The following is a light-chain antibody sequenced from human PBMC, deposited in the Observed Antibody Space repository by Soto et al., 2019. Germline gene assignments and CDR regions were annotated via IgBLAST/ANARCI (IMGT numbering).Light chain of an antibody. J-gene: IGLJ3*02. CDR3: AAWDDSLNGRV. CDR1: SSNIGSNA. CDR2: SNN. V-gene: IGLV1-44*01. Sequence: QAVVTQPPSVSGTPGQMVTISCSGSSSNIGSNAVNWYQQLPGTAPKLLIQSNNQRPSGVPDRFSGSKSGTSASLAISGLQSEDEADYYCAAWDDSLNGRVFGGGTKVTVL.